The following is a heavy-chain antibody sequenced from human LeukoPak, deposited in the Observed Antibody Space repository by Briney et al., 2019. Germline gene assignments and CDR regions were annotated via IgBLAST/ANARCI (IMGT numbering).Heavy chain of an antibody. Sequence: GGSLRLSCSASGFFFSSYSMHWVRQAPGKGLEYVSAISSDGGVTNYADSVQGRFTISRDNSKNTLYLQMSSLRSEDTAVYYCLKPGYKSSWYDHWGQGALVTVSS. J-gene: IGHJ5*02. D-gene: IGHD6-13*01. CDR2: ISSDGGVT. CDR3: LKPGYKSSWYDH. CDR1: GFFFSSYS. V-gene: IGHV3-64D*06.